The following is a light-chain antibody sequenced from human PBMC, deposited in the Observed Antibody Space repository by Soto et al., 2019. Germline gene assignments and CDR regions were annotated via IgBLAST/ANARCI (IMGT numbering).Light chain of an antibody. CDR2: ATS. CDR1: QDIATY. J-gene: IGKJ4*01. Sequence: DIQLTQSPSFLSASVGDRVTITCRASQDIATYLAWYQQKPGKAPKFLIYATSTVQSGLPSRFSGSGSGTEFTLTISSLQPEDFATYYCQQFNSYPPTFGGGTKVEIK. CDR3: QQFNSYPPT. V-gene: IGKV1-9*01.